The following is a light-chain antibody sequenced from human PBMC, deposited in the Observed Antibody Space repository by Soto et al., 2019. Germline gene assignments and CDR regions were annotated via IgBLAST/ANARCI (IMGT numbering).Light chain of an antibody. CDR3: QPATDWPLT. J-gene: IGKJ4*01. CDR2: DTS. CDR1: QGIGDT. Sequence: VVSMQSRASLSDCPGEGATLSCRASQGIGDTLAWYQHKPGQTPRLLIYDTSTRATGVPTRFSGSRSGAEFTLTIISLQSEDLAVYYCQPATDWPLTFAGGTKVDIK. V-gene: IGKV3-15*01.